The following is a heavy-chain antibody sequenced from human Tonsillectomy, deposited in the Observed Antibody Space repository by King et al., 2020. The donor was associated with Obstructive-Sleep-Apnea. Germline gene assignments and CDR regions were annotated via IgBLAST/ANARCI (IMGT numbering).Heavy chain of an antibody. D-gene: IGHD5-12*01. Sequence: VQLQESGPGLVKPSETLSLTCTVSGGSISNYYWSWIRQPPGKGLEWIGYMYYSGDTKLNPSLKSRVTISADTSKIQFSLRRSSVTAAETAVSYCARHRGVEDYGGYGDYFDYWGQGTLVTVSS. CDR1: GGSISNYY. J-gene: IGHJ4*02. CDR2: MYYSGDT. V-gene: IGHV4-59*08. CDR3: ARHRGVEDYGGYGDYFDY.